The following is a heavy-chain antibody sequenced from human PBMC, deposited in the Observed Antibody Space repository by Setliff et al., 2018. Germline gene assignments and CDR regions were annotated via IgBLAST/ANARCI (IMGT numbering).Heavy chain of an antibody. V-gene: IGHV3-21*01. CDR1: GFTFSSYS. J-gene: IGHJ2*01. D-gene: IGHD3-3*01. CDR3: ARDSSDWYFDL. Sequence: PGGSLRLSCAASGFTFSSYSMIWVRQAPGKGLGWVSSISSSSSYIYYADSVKGRFTISRDNAKNSLYLQMNSLRAEDTAVYYCARDSSDWYFDLWGRGTLVTVSS. CDR2: ISSSSSYI.